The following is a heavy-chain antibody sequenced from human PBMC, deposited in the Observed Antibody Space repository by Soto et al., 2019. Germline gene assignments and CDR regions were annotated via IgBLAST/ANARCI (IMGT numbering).Heavy chain of an antibody. J-gene: IGHJ6*02. V-gene: IGHV3-23*01. CDR2: ISGSGGST. Sequence: EVQLLESGGGLVQPGGSLRLSCAASGFTFSSYAMSWVRQAPGKGLEWVSAISGSGGSTYYVDSVKGRFTISRDNSKNTLYLQMNSLRAEDTAVYYCAKTDSSSWYAPYYYYGMDVWGQGTTVTVSS. CDR1: GFTFSSYA. CDR3: AKTDSSSWYAPYYYYGMDV. D-gene: IGHD6-13*01.